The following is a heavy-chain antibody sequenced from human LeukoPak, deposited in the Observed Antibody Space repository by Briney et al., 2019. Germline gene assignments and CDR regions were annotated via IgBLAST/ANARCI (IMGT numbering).Heavy chain of an antibody. D-gene: IGHD5-24*01. CDR3: ARDRIQLGFDP. CDR1: GGSFSGYY. V-gene: IGHV4-4*07. J-gene: IGHJ5*02. CDR2: IYISGST. Sequence: PSETLSLTCAVYGGSFSGYYWSWIRQPAGKGLEWIGRIYISGSTKYNPSLKSRVTMSIDTSKNQLSLKLSSVTAADTAVYYCARDRIQLGFDPWGQGILVTVSS.